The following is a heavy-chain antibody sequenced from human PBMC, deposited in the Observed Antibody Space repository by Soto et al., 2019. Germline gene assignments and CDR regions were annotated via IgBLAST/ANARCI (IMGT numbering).Heavy chain of an antibody. V-gene: IGHV1-69*13. CDR2: IIPIFGTA. CDR1: RGTFSSYA. Sequence: SVKVSCKASRGTFSSYAISWVRQAPGQGLEWMGGIIPIFGTANYAQKFQGRVTITADESTSTAYMELSSLRSEDTAVYYCARDGSSVGYYYYGMDVWGQGTTVTVSS. J-gene: IGHJ6*02. CDR3: ARDGSSVGYYYYGMDV. D-gene: IGHD6-6*01.